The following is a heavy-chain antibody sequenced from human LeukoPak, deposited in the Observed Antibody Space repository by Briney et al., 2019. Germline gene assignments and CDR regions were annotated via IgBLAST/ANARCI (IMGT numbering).Heavy chain of an antibody. D-gene: IGHD3-22*01. CDR1: GGTFSSYA. Sequence: ASVKVSCKASGGTFSSYAISWVRQAPGQGLEWMGGIIPIFGTANYAQKFQGRVTITADESTSIAYMELSSLRSEDTAVYYCASAKSITMIVVVQPPMDVWGQGTTVTVSS. J-gene: IGHJ6*02. V-gene: IGHV1-69*13. CDR3: ASAKSITMIVVVQPPMDV. CDR2: IIPIFGTA.